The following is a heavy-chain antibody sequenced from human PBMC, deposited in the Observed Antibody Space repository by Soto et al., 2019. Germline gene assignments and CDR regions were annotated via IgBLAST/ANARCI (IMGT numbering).Heavy chain of an antibody. Sequence: EMQLVESGGGSVQPGRSLRLSCAASGFRFDDYGMHWVRQGPGKGLEWVSGISWNSGDIYYADSVKGRFTISRDNAKKSLDLQMNSLRTEDTALYYGAKDNDLDRDGPFDYWGQGILVTVSS. CDR3: AKDNDLDRDGPFDY. CDR1: GFRFDDYG. V-gene: IGHV3-9*01. J-gene: IGHJ4*02. D-gene: IGHD2-2*03. CDR2: ISWNSGDI.